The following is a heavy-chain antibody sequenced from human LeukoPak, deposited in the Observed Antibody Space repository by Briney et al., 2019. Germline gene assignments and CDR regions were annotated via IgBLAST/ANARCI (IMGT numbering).Heavy chain of an antibody. CDR2: ISRSGSTK. CDR3: AKDLLYSSSAN. V-gene: IGHV3-11*01. J-gene: IGHJ4*02. Sequence: GGSLRLSCAASGFTFSDYNMRWIRQAPGKGLEWVSSISRSGSTKYYADSVKGRFTISRDNAKNSLYLQMNSLRAEDTAVYYCAKDLLYSSSANWGQGTLVTVSS. D-gene: IGHD6-13*01. CDR1: GFTFSDYN.